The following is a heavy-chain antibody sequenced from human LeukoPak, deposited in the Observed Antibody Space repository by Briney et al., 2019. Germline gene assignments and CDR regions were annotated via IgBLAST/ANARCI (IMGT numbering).Heavy chain of an antibody. CDR3: AKRGVVIRVILVGFHKEAYYFDS. CDR1: GITLSNYG. CDR2: ISDSGGRT. V-gene: IGHV3-23*01. Sequence: GGSLRLSCAVSGITLSNYGMSWVRQAPGKGLEWAAGISDSGGRTNYADSVKGRFTISRDNPKNTLFLQMNSLRAEDTAVYFCAKRGVVIRVILVGFHKEAYYFDSWGQGALVTVSS. J-gene: IGHJ4*02. D-gene: IGHD3-22*01.